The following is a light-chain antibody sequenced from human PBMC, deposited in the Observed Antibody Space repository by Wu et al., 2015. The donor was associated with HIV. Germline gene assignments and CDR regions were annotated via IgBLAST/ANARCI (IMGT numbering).Light chain of an antibody. J-gene: IGKJ2*01. Sequence: EIVLTQSPGTLSLSPGERAALSCRASQSISSSYLAWYQHKLGQAPRLLIYGASNRATGIPDRFSGSGSGTDFTLTISRLEPEDFAVYYCQQYGGSPQTFGQGTKLEIK. V-gene: IGKV3-20*01. CDR1: QSISSSY. CDR2: GAS. CDR3: QQYGGSPQT.